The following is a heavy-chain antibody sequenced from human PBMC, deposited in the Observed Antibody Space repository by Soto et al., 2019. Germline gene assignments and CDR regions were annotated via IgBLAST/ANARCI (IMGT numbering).Heavy chain of an antibody. V-gene: IGHV4-39*01. CDR1: SASISSSSYT. D-gene: IGHD3-22*01. J-gene: IGHJ4*02. CDR3: ARHPYDSSGYYSF. Sequence: SETLSLTCTVSSASISSSSYTWGWIRQPPGKGLEWIGSIYYSGSTYYNPSLKSRVTISVDTSKNQFSLKLSSVTAADTAVYYCARHPYDSSGYYSFWGQGTLVTVSS. CDR2: IYYSGST.